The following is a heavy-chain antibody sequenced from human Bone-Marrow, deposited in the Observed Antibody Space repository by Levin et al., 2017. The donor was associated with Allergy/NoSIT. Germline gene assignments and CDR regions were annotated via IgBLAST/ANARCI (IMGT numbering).Heavy chain of an antibody. V-gene: IGHV3-49*04. CDR2: IRSTVYLGTT. CDR3: ARSMISFGGDIVTAYYYYMDV. D-gene: IGHD3-16*02. Sequence: TGESLKISCTGSGFTFRDYALSWVRQAPGKGLEWVSFIRSTVYLGTTEYAASVKGRFTFSRDDSKNIAYLEMNSLKTEDSAVYYCARSMISFGGDIVTAYYYYMDVWGKGTTVTVSS. J-gene: IGHJ6*03. CDR1: GFTFRDYA.